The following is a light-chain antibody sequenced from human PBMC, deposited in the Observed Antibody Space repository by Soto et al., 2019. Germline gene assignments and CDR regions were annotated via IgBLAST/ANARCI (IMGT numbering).Light chain of an antibody. Sequence: EIVLTQSPGTLSTSTGERATLSCRASQSVSSSYLAWYQQKPGQAPRLLIYGASSRATGIPDRFSGSGSGTDFTLTISRLEPEDFAVYYCQQDGSSPRAFGQGTKVDIK. CDR3: QQDGSSPRA. J-gene: IGKJ1*01. CDR2: GAS. V-gene: IGKV3-20*01. CDR1: QSVSSSY.